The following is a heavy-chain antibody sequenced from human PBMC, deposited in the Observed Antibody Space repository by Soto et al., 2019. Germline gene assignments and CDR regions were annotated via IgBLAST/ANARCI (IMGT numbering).Heavy chain of an antibody. CDR1: GFTFSSYA. Sequence: PGGSLRLSCAASGFTFSSYAMHXVRQAPGKGLEYVSAISSNGGSTYYANSVKGRFTISRDNSKNTLYLQMGSLRAEDMAVYYCAREGGSYYFDYWGQGTLVTVSS. CDR3: AREGGSYYFDY. CDR2: ISSNGGST. J-gene: IGHJ4*02. D-gene: IGHD1-26*01. V-gene: IGHV3-64*01.